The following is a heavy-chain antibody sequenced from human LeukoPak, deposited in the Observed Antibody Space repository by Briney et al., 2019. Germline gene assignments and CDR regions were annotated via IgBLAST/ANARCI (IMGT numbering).Heavy chain of an antibody. J-gene: IGHJ3*02. V-gene: IGHV4-34*01. D-gene: IGHD4-23*01. CDR1: GGSFSGYY. Sequence: SETLSLTCAVYGGSFSGYYWSWIRQPPGKGLEWIGEINHSGSTNYNPSLKSRVTISVDTSKNQFSLKLSSVTAADTAVYYCASATVVTPPRAFDIWGQGTMVTVSS. CDR2: INHSGST. CDR3: ASATVVTPPRAFDI.